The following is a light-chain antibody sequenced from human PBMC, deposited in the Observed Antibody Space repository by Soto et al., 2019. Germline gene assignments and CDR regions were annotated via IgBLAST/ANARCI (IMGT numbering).Light chain of an antibody. CDR3: QQYGRSLT. CDR2: DAS. Sequence: IVLTQSPGTLSLSPGERATLSCRASQSVSSRYLAWYQQKPGQAPRLLRYDASTRATGIPDRCSGSGSGTDFTLSISRLEPEDFEVYYCQQYGRSLTFGGGTKVEIK. V-gene: IGKV3-20*01. J-gene: IGKJ4*01. CDR1: QSVSSRY.